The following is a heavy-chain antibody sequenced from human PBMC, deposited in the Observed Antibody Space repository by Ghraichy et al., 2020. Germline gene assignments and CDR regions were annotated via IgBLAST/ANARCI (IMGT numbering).Heavy chain of an antibody. CDR1: GFTFSTYA. J-gene: IGHJ4*02. Sequence: GGSLRLSCAASGFTFSTYAMHWVRQAPGKGLEWVAVISYDASNKYYADSVKGRFTISRDNSKNTLYLQMNSLRAEDTAVYYCAKGGKKTPMYYSDYWGRGTLVTVSS. V-gene: IGHV3-30*18. CDR2: ISYDASNK. D-gene: IGHD3-16*01. CDR3: AKGGKKTPMYYSDY.